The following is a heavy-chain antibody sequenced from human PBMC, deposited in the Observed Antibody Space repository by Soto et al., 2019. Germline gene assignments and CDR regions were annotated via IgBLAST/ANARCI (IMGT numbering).Heavy chain of an antibody. J-gene: IGHJ4*02. CDR1: GFSFNNYG. V-gene: IGHV3-21*06. Sequence: WGSLRLSCTVSGFSFNNYGINFFRHSPWKGLEWVSSISKSDYTYYSDSVKGRFTISRDNAKNSVSLQMNTLRVEDTAVYYCAREDSIIIPAVSDFWGQGTLVTVSS. CDR3: AREDSIIIPAVSDF. CDR2: ISKSDYT. D-gene: IGHD2-2*01.